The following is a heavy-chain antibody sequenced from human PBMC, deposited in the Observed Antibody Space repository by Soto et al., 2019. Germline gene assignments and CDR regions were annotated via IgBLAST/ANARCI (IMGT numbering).Heavy chain of an antibody. CDR3: AKTKAVATIIDY. J-gene: IGHJ4*02. CDR2: LYYSGGT. CDR1: GGSISGYY. D-gene: IGHD5-12*01. Sequence: QVQLQESGPGLVKPSETLSLTCTVSGGSISGYYWTWIRQPPGKALEYIGFLYYSGGTKYNPSLNSRVTLSLDTSKNQFSLKLTSVTAADTAVYYCAKTKAVATIIDYWGRGTLVTVSS. V-gene: IGHV4-59*01.